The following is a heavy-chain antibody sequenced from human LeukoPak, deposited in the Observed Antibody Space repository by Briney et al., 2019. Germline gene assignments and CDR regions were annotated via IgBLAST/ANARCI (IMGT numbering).Heavy chain of an antibody. V-gene: IGHV4-34*01. CDR2: INHSGST. CDR3: ARGARSYDSSGYYDGRAFDI. D-gene: IGHD3-22*01. J-gene: IGHJ3*02. CDR1: GGSFSGYY. Sequence: SETLSLTCAVYGGSFSGYYWSWIRQPPGKGLEWIGEINHSGSTNYNPSLKSRVTISVGTSKNQFSLKLSSVTAADTAVYYCARGARSYDSSGYYDGRAFDIWGQGTMVTVSS.